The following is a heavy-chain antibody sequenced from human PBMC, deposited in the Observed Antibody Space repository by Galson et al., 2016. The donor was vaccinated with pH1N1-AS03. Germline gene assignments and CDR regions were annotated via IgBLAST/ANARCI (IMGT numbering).Heavy chain of an antibody. J-gene: IGHJ6*02. Sequence: SLRLSCAAAGFTFSSYSMNWVRQAPGKGLEWVSYIHSSRRTIYYADSVKGRFTISTDNAKNSLYLQMSSLRAEDTAVYYCARDALGGEYGMDVWGQGTTVTVSS. CDR2: IHSSRRTI. CDR3: ARDALGGEYGMDV. CDR1: GFTFSSYS. D-gene: IGHD3-16*01. V-gene: IGHV3-48*01.